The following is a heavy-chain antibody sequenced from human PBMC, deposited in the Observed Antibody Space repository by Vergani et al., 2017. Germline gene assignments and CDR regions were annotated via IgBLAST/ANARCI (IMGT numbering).Heavy chain of an antibody. CDR1: GYTFTGYY. D-gene: IGHD4-23*01. V-gene: IGHV1-18*04. J-gene: IGHJ4*02. CDR2: ISAYKGNT. Sequence: QVQLVQSGAEVKKPGASVKVSCKASGYTFTGYYMHWVRQAPGQGREWMGWISAYKGNTNSAQKVQGRVTMTTDTSTMTAYMELRSLRSDDTAVYYCARVLMTVVTEGYFDYGGQGTLVTVSS. CDR3: ARVLMTVVTEGYFDY.